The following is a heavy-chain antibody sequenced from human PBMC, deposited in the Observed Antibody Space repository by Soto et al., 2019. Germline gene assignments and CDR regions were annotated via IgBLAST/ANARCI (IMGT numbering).Heavy chain of an antibody. CDR2: ISWNSGSI. J-gene: IGHJ6*02. Sequence: EVQLLESGGGLVQPGGSLRLSCEASGFTFSSYAMHWVRQAPGKGLEWVSGISWNSGSIGYADSVKGRFTISRDNAKNSLYLQMNSLRAEDTALYYCAKDGTTVTEYYYGMDVWGQGTTVTVSS. CDR3: AKDGTTVTEYYYGMDV. CDR1: GFTFSSYA. D-gene: IGHD4-17*01. V-gene: IGHV3-9*01.